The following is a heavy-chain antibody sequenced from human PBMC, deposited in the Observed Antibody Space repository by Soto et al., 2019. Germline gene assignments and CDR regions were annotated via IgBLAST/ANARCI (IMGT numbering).Heavy chain of an antibody. Sequence: GPTLVNPTQTLTLTCTFSGFSLSTSGVGVGWIRQPPGKALEWLALIYWNDDKRYSPSLKSRLTITKDTSKNQVVLTMTNMDPVDTATYYCAHSRVTQQLVPHYYYYGMDVWGQGTTVTVSS. CDR1: GFSLSTSGVG. CDR3: AHSRVTQQLVPHYYYYGMDV. CDR2: IYWNDDK. V-gene: IGHV2-5*01. J-gene: IGHJ6*02. D-gene: IGHD6-13*01.